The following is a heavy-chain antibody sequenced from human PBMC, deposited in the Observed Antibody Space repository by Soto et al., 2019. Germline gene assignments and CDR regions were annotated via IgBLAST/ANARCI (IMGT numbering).Heavy chain of an antibody. CDR3: ARDLHEVGYCSGDICLPSHPLR. J-gene: IGHJ4*02. V-gene: IGHV3-11*01. Sequence: GGSLSLSCAASGFTFSDYYMSWIRQAPGKGLEWVSYISSSGSTIYYADSVKGRFTISRDNAKNSLSLQMNSLRAEDTAVYYCARDLHEVGYCSGDICLPSHPLRWGQGTLVTVSS. CDR1: GFTFSDYY. CDR2: ISSSGSTI. D-gene: IGHD2-15*01.